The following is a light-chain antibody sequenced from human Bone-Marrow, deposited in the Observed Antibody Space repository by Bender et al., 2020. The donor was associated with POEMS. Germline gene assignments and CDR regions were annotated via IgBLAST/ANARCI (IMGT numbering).Light chain of an antibody. CDR3: QSYDNSLGGWV. J-gene: IGLJ3*02. CDR2: GYN. V-gene: IGLV2-18*02. Sequence: QSALTQPPSVSGSPGQSVTISCTGTSSDVGSYNRVCWYQQPPGTAPKLLIYGYNNRPSGVPDRFSGSKSGTSASLAITGLQAEDEGDYYCQSYDNSLGGWVFGGGTKLTVL. CDR1: SSDVGSYNR.